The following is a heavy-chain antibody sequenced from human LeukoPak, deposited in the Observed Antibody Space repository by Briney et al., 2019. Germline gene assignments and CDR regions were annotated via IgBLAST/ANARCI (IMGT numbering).Heavy chain of an antibody. V-gene: IGHV4-34*01. CDR3: ASCAYCSNTSCSCYFDY. D-gene: IGHD2-2*01. J-gene: IGHJ4*02. Sequence: SETLSLTCAVYGGSFSGYYWSWIRQPPGKGLEWIGEINHSGSTNYNPSLKSRVTISVDTSKNQFSLKLSSVTAADTAVYYCASCAYCSNTSCSCYFDYWGQGTLVTVSS. CDR2: INHSGST. CDR1: GGSFSGYY.